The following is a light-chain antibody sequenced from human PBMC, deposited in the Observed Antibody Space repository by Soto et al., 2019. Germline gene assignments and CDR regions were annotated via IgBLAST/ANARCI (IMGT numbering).Light chain of an antibody. CDR1: QSVSSN. Sequence: EIVMTQSAATLSVSTGERATLSCRASQSVSSNLAWYQQKPGQAPRLLIYGASTRATGIPARFSGSGSGTEFTLTISSLQSEDFAVYYCQQYNNWPPMAFGQGTKVEIK. CDR3: QQYNNWPPMA. J-gene: IGKJ1*01. CDR2: GAS. V-gene: IGKV3-15*01.